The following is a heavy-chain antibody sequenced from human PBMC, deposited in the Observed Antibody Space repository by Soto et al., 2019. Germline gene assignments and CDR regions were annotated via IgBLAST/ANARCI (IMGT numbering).Heavy chain of an antibody. J-gene: IGHJ5*02. CDR2: INAGNGNT. Sequence: QVQLVQSGAEVKKPGASVKVSCKASGYTFTSYAMHWVRQAPGQSLEWMGWINAGNGNTKYSQKFQGRVTITRDTSASTADMELSSLRSEDTAVYYCARGYGGPASWFDPWGQGTLVTVSS. V-gene: IGHV1-3*01. CDR1: GYTFTSYA. D-gene: IGHD3-10*01. CDR3: ARGYGGPASWFDP.